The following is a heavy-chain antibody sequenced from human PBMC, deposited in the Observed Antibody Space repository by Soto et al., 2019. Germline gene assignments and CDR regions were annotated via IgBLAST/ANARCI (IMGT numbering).Heavy chain of an antibody. CDR2: ISYDGNNK. V-gene: IGHV3-30*18. D-gene: IGHD3-3*01. CDR3: AKDRVGGRFYTPLGY. CDR1: GFNFNNYG. J-gene: IGHJ4*02. Sequence: PGGSLRLSCQASGFNFNNYGMHWVRQAPGKGLESVAVISYDGNNKYYADSVKGRFTISRDNSKNTLSLHLNTLRVEDTAVYHCAKDRVGGRFYTPLGYWGQGTLVTVS.